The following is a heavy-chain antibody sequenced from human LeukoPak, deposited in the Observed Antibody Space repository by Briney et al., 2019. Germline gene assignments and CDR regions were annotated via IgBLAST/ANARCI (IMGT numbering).Heavy chain of an antibody. D-gene: IGHD4/OR15-4a*01. Sequence: GGALRLSCRASVFSFTDSYIYWFRVSPEKGLEWIAYITSSGATTEYADSVKGRFTLSRVNAKNSLYLQMNSLRPDDTAVYYCARDPDYGDPYWGQGTLVTVSS. J-gene: IGHJ4*02. CDR2: ITSSGATT. CDR1: VFSFTDSY. CDR3: ARDPDYGDPY. V-gene: IGHV3-11*01.